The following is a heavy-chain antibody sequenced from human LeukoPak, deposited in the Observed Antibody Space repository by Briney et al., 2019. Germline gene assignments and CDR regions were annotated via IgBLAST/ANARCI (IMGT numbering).Heavy chain of an antibody. Sequence: SETLSLTCAVSGGSISSSNWWSWIRQPPGKGLEWIGSIYHSGSTYYNPSLKSRVTISVDTSKNQFSLKLSSVTAADTAVYYCARAFSPYYYDSSGYYSGDFDYWGQGTLVTVSS. D-gene: IGHD3-22*01. CDR3: ARAFSPYYYDSSGYYSGDFDY. CDR2: IYHSGST. J-gene: IGHJ4*02. CDR1: GGSISSSNW. V-gene: IGHV4-38-2*01.